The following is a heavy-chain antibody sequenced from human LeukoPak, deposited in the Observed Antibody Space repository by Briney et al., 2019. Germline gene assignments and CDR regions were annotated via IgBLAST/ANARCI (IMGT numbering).Heavy chain of an antibody. CDR1: GYTFPSYF. CDR3: ARTAARRLDY. D-gene: IGHD6-6*01. CDR2: INPTGGST. Sequence: ASVKVSCKASGYTFPSYFMHWVRQAPGQGLEWMGIINPTGGSTTYAQKFQGRVTMTRDTSTSTVYMELSSLRSDDTAAYYCARTAARRLDYWGQGTLVTVSS. J-gene: IGHJ4*02. V-gene: IGHV1-46*01.